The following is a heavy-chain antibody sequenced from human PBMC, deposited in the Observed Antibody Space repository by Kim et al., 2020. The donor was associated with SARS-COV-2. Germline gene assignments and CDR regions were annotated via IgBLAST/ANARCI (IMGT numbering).Heavy chain of an antibody. V-gene: IGHV4-34*01. J-gene: IGHJ4*02. CDR2: INHSGST. CDR1: GGSFSGYY. CDR3: ARGAIEYSSSPKGFDY. Sequence: SETLSLTCAVYGGSFSGYYWSWIRQPPGKGLEWIGEINHSGSTNYNPSLKSRVTISVDTSKNQFSLKLSSVTAADTAVYYCARGAIEYSSSPKGFDYWGQGTLVTVSS. D-gene: IGHD6-13*01.